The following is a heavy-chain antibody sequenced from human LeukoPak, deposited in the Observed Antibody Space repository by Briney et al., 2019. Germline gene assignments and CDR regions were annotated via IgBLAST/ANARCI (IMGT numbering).Heavy chain of an antibody. D-gene: IGHD5-18*01. V-gene: IGHV3-23*01. CDR3: AKGNGYSYGPYYFDY. Sequence: GGSVRLSCAASGFPFNSYAMGWVRQAPGKWREWVSALTASGGNTYYADSVKGRFTISRDNSKNTLYLQVNSLRAEDTAVYYCAKGNGYSYGPYYFDYWGQGTLVTVSS. CDR2: LTASGGNT. J-gene: IGHJ4*02. CDR1: GFPFNSYA.